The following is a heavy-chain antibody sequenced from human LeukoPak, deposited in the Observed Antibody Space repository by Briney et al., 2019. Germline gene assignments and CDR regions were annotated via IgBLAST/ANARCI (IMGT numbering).Heavy chain of an antibody. D-gene: IGHD2-2*01. CDR1: GYTFTSYG. CDR3: ARDRRERYCSSTSCPPYYYYMDV. V-gene: IGHV1-18*01. Sequence: GASVKVSCKASGYTFTSYGISWVRQAPGQGLEWMGWISAYNGNTNYAQKLQGRVTMTTDTSTSTAYMELRSLRSEDTAVYYCARDRRERYCSSTSCPPYYYYMDVWGKGTTVTVSS. CDR2: ISAYNGNT. J-gene: IGHJ6*03.